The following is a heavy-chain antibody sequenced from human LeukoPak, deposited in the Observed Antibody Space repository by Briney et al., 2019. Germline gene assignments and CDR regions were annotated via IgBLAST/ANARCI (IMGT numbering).Heavy chain of an antibody. CDR3: ARGTIVVVVAAPDSYYFDY. Sequence: SVKVSCKASGGTFSSYAISWVRQAPGQGLEWMGGIIPIFGTANYAQKFQGRVTFTTDESTSTAYMELSSLRSEDTAVYYCARGTIVVVVAAPDSYYFDYWGQGTLVTVSS. CDR1: GGTFSSYA. J-gene: IGHJ4*02. V-gene: IGHV1-69*05. CDR2: IIPIFGTA. D-gene: IGHD2-15*01.